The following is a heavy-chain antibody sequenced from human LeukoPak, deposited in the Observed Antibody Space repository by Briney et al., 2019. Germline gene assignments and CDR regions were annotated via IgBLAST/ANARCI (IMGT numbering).Heavy chain of an antibody. J-gene: IGHJ4*02. V-gene: IGHV4-59*08. CDR2: IYYSGST. Sequence: PSETLSLTCTVSGGSISSYYWSWIRQPPGKGLEWIGYIYYSGSTNYNPSLKSRVTISVDTSKNQFSLKLSSVTAADTAVYYCARRNRIAAAGTADYWGQGTLVTVSS. CDR1: GGSISSYY. CDR3: ARRNRIAAAGTADY. D-gene: IGHD6-13*01.